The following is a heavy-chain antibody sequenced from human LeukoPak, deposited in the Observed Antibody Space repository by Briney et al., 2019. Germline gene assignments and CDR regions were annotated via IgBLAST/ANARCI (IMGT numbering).Heavy chain of an antibody. CDR3: ARDSSTPDYYYYYYMDV. CDR1: GFTFSSYG. D-gene: IGHD6-13*01. J-gene: IGHJ6*03. V-gene: IGHV3-30*03. Sequence: GGSLRLSCAASGFTFSSYGMHWVRQAPGKGLEWVAVISYDGSNKYYADSVKGRFTISRDNSKNTLYLQMNSLRAEDTAVYYCARDSSTPDYYYYYYMDVWGKGTTVTVSS. CDR2: ISYDGSNK.